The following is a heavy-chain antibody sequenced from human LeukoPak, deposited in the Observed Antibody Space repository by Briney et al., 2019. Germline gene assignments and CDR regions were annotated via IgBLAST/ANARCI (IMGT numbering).Heavy chain of an antibody. CDR3: AREDFIDAGPYLIGP. D-gene: IGHD3-3*01. J-gene: IGHJ5*02. CDR1: GDTFTAYY. CDR2: INTKSGRT. Sequence: ASVRVSCKTSGDTFTAYYINWVRQAPGQGLEWMGWINTKSGRTSSARKFQGRVTMTRDPSTTTAYMDMPWLTSDDMAMYFCAREDFIDAGPYLIGPWGQGTLVTVS. V-gene: IGHV1-2*02.